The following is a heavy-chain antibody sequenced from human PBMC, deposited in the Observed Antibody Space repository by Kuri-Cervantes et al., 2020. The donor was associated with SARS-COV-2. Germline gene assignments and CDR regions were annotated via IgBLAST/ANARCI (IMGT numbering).Heavy chain of an antibody. CDR1: GYTFASYG. V-gene: IGHV1-18*01. D-gene: IGHD6-19*01. J-gene: IGHJ4*02. CDR2: ISAYNGNT. CDR3: ARASVAGTTLDY. Sequence: ASVKVSCKASGYTFASYGISWVRQAPGQGLEWMGWISAYNGNTNYAQKLQGRVTMTRDTSISTAYMELSRLRSDDTAVYYCARASVAGTTLDYWGQGTLVTVSS.